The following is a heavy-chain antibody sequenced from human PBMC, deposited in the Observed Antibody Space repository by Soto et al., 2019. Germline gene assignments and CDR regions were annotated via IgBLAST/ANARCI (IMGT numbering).Heavy chain of an antibody. CDR1: GGTFSSYT. D-gene: IGHD3-10*01. Sequence: SVKVSCKASGGTFSSYTISWVRQAPGQGLEWMVRIIPILGIANYAQKFQGRVTITADKSTSTAYMELSSLRSEDTAVYYCARVDYYGSGSYYNVSPRYYGMDVWGQGTTVTVSS. CDR2: IIPILGIA. V-gene: IGHV1-69*02. J-gene: IGHJ6*02. CDR3: ARVDYYGSGSYYNVSPRYYGMDV.